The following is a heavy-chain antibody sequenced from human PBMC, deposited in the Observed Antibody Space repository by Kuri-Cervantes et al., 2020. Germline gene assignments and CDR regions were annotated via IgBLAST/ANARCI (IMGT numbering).Heavy chain of an antibody. Sequence: GSLRLSCAASGFTFSDYYMSWIRQAPGKGLEWVSYISSSGSTIYYADSVKGRFTISRDNAKNSLYLQMNSLRAEDTAVYYCARDSSKWELVADWFDPWGQGTLVTVSS. CDR2: ISSSGSTI. CDR3: ARDSSKWELVADWFDP. J-gene: IGHJ5*02. D-gene: IGHD1-26*01. V-gene: IGHV3-11*01. CDR1: GFTFSDYY.